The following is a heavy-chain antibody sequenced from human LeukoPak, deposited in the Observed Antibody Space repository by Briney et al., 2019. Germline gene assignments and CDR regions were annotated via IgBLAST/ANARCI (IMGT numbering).Heavy chain of an antibody. D-gene: IGHD3-22*01. CDR3: AQEAQDRSGYPRFDY. Sequence: GGSLRLSCAASGFTFDDYAMHWVRQAPGKGLEWVSGISWNSGSIGYADSVKGRFTISRDNAKNSLYLQMNSLRAEDTALYYCAQEAQDRSGYPRFDYWGQGPLVTV. CDR2: ISWNSGSI. J-gene: IGHJ4*02. CDR1: GFTFDDYA. V-gene: IGHV3-9*01.